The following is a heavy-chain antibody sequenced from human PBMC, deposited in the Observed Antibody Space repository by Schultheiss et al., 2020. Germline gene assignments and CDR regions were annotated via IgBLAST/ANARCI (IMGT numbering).Heavy chain of an antibody. CDR1: GYTFTSYD. D-gene: IGHD3-3*01. J-gene: IGHJ6*02. Sequence: ASVKVSCKASGYTFTSYDINWVRQATGQGLEWMGWMNPNSGNTGYAQKFQGRVTMTRNTSISTAYMEVSSLRSEDTAVYYCARGLNYYDFWSGYYYYYGMDVWGQGTTVTVS. V-gene: IGHV1-8*01. CDR2: MNPNSGNT. CDR3: ARGLNYYDFWSGYYYYYGMDV.